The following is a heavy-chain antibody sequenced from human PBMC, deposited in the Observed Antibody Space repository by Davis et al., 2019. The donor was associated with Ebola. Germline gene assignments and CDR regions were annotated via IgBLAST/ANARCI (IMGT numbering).Heavy chain of an antibody. J-gene: IGHJ4*02. CDR3: ARSMVATMGFDY. D-gene: IGHD5-12*01. V-gene: IGHV1-18*04. Sequence: AASVKVSCKASGYTFTSYYMHWVRQAPGQRLEWMGWISAYNGNTNYAQKLQGRVTMTTDTSTSTAYMELRSLRSDDTAVYYCARSMVATMGFDYWGQGTLVTVSS. CDR2: ISAYNGNT. CDR1: GYTFTSYY.